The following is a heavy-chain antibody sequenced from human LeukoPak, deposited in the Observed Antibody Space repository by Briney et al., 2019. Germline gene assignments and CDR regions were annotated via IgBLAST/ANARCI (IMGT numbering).Heavy chain of an antibody. Sequence: PGRSLRLSCAASGFIFSNYAVHWVRQAPGKGLEWVALITYDGANQYYVDPVKGRFTISRDNPNNTLYLQMNSLRAEDTAVYYCARDVRGISYSGDDLGAFDIWGQGTMVTVSS. CDR3: ARDVRGISYSGDDLGAFDI. J-gene: IGHJ3*02. CDR2: ITYDGANQ. D-gene: IGHD5-12*01. CDR1: GFIFSNYA. V-gene: IGHV3-30-3*01.